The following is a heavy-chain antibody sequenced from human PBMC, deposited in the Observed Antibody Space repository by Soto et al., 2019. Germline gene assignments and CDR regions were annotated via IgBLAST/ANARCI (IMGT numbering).Heavy chain of an antibody. J-gene: IGHJ2*01. CDR2: INAGNGDT. Sequence: ASVKVSCKASGYSFTSYVMHWVRQAPGQSLERMGWINAGNGDTKFSQKFHDRVSFTRDTSANTVYMELSSLTSEDTAVYYCAREYGYYDSSGQLGYWYFDPWGRGTLVTVSS. CDR3: AREYGYYDSSGQLGYWYFDP. V-gene: IGHV1-3*01. CDR1: GYSFTSYV. D-gene: IGHD3-22*01.